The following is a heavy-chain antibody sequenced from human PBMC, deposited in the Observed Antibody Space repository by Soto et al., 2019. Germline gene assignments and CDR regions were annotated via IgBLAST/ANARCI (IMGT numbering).Heavy chain of an antibody. D-gene: IGHD2-8*01. CDR1: GFTVSSNY. Sequence: GSLRLSCAASGFTVSSNYMSWVRQAPGKGLEWVSVIYSGGSTYYADSVKGRFTISRDNSKNTLYLQMNSLRAEDTAVYYCARELRMVYAVHYYYMDVWGKGTTVTVSS. J-gene: IGHJ6*03. V-gene: IGHV3-66*01. CDR2: IYSGGST. CDR3: ARELRMVYAVHYYYMDV.